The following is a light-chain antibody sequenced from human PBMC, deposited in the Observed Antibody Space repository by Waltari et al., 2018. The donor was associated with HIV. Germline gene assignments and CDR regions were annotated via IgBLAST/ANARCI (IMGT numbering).Light chain of an antibody. CDR3: GTWESSVGAVL. CDR1: SPNIRPNR. V-gene: IGLV1-51*01. CDR2: DKT. Sequence: QSVLSQPPSVSAAPGQKVTISCSGSSPNIRPNRLFWYHLPPGTAPKPLVYDKTTRPPGTPDRFSGTKSSTSATPGSIGRQTGDEADYYSGTWESSVGAVLFVGGTKLSGL. J-gene: IGLJ2*01.